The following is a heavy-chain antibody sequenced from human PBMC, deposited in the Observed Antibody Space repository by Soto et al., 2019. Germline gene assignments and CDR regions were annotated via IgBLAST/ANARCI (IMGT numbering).Heavy chain of an antibody. CDR3: ARVVQGAEACFVP. CDR1: GYTFSNYG. J-gene: IGHJ5*02. CDR2: ISLYSDGT. V-gene: IGHV1-18*01. Sequence: ASVKVSCKTSGYTFSNYGITWVRQAPGQPLEWLGWISLYSDGTNYAQKFQGRVSMTTDTSTTTAYMELRSLRSDDTAVYYCARVVQGAEACFVPWGQRTLVTVSS. D-gene: IGHD2-2*01.